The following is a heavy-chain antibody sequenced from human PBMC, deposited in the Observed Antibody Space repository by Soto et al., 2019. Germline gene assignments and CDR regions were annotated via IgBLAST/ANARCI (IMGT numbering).Heavy chain of an antibody. V-gene: IGHV3-11*01. CDR2: ISDSGSSI. Sequence: GGSLRLSCAASGFTFSDYYMNWIRQAPGKGLEWVSYISDSGSSIFYADSVNGRFTISRDSARKSLYLHMSSLRVADTAVCYCARARPFQSRGFPEAWGPGASETVSS. CDR3: ARARPFQSRGFPEA. CDR1: GFTFSDYY. J-gene: IGHJ5*02. D-gene: IGHD6-13*01.